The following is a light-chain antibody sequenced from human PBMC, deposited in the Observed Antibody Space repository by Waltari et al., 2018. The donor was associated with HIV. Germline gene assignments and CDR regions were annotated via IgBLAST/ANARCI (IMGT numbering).Light chain of an antibody. Sequence: QSALTQPASVSGSPGQSITISCTGTSSDVGGYNYVSWYQQPPGKAPNLMIYDVSKRPSGVSNRFSGSKSGNTASLTISGLQAEDEADYYCSSYTSSPAWVFGGGTKLTVL. CDR3: SSYTSSPAWV. J-gene: IGLJ3*02. CDR1: SSDVGGYNY. CDR2: DVS. V-gene: IGLV2-14*01.